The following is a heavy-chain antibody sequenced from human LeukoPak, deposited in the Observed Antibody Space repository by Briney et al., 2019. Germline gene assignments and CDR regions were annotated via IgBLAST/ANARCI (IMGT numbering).Heavy chain of an antibody. J-gene: IGHJ4*02. CDR3: ARVYCSSTSCYPIDY. Sequence: SETLSLTCAVYGGSFSGYYWSWIRQPPGKGLEWIGEINHSGSTNYNPSLKSRVTISVGTSKNQFSLKLSSVTAADTAVYYCARVYCSSTSCYPIDYWGQGTLVTVSS. V-gene: IGHV4-34*01. CDR2: INHSGST. D-gene: IGHD2-2*01. CDR1: GGSFSGYY.